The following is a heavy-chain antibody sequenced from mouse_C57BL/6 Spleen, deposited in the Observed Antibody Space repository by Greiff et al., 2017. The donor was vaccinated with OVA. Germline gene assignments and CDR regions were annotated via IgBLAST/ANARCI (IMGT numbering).Heavy chain of an antibody. CDR1: GYAFTNYL. V-gene: IGHV1-54*01. CDR2: INPGSGGT. D-gene: IGHD2-2*01. CDR3: ARSHYGYDGYAMDY. J-gene: IGHJ4*01. Sequence: QVQLQQSGAELVRPGTSVKVSCKASGYAFTNYLIEWVKQRPGQGLEWIGVINPGSGGTNYNEKFKGKATLTADKSSSTAYMQLSSLTSEDSAVYFCARSHYGYDGYAMDYWGQGTSVTVSS.